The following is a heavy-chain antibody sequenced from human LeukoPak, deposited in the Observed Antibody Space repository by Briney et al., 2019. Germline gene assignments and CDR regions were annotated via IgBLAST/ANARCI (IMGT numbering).Heavy chain of an antibody. D-gene: IGHD4-11*01. Sequence: SETLSLTCTVSDDSLSGGTYYWNWIRLYPGKGLEWIGCIHYTGSIYYNPSLKSRVTISVDTSKNQFSLNVNSVTAADTAVYYCARACCQTTTKFDYWGQGTLVTVSS. J-gene: IGHJ4*02. CDR3: ARACCQTTTKFDY. CDR2: IHYTGSI. V-gene: IGHV4-31*03. CDR1: DDSLSGGTYY.